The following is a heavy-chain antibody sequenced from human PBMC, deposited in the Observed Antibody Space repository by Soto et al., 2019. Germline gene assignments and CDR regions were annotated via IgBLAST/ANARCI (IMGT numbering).Heavy chain of an antibody. D-gene: IGHD3-22*01. CDR2: IWYDGSNK. Sequence: PGGSLRLSCAASGFTFSSYGMHWVRQAPGKGLEWVAVIWYDGSNKYYADSVKGRFTISRDNSKNTLYLQMNSLRAEDTAVYYCARGWGYYYDSSGYRLPDYGMDVWGQGTTVTVSS. J-gene: IGHJ6*02. CDR1: GFTFSSYG. CDR3: ARGWGYYYDSSGYRLPDYGMDV. V-gene: IGHV3-33*01.